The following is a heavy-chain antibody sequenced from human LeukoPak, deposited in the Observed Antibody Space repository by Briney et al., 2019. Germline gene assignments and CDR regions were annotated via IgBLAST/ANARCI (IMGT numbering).Heavy chain of an antibody. V-gene: IGHV4-34*01. Sequence: SETLSLTCAVYGGSFTGYYWSWIRQPPGKGLEWIAEIHHSGAINYNPSLKPRVAISVDTSKNQFSLKLSSVTAADTAVYFCARGPYSYDSSGAFDIWGQGTMVTVSS. J-gene: IGHJ3*02. CDR3: ARGPYSYDSSGAFDI. D-gene: IGHD3-22*01. CDR2: IHHSGAI. CDR1: GGSFTGYY.